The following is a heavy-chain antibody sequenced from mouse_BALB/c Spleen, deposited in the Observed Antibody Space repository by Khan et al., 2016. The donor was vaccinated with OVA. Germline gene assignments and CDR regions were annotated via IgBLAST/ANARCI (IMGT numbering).Heavy chain of an antibody. Sequence: QVQLQQSGPELVKPGASVRISCKTSGYTFTTCYIHWVKQRPGQGLEWIGWIYPGNVNTKYNEKFKGKATLTADKSSSTAYMQLSSLTSEDSAVYFCTRAGYSSGVYTMDYWGQGTSVTVSS. CDR2: IYPGNVNT. J-gene: IGHJ4*01. CDR1: GYTFTTCY. V-gene: IGHV1S56*01. CDR3: TRAGYSSGVYTMDY. D-gene: IGHD1-1*01.